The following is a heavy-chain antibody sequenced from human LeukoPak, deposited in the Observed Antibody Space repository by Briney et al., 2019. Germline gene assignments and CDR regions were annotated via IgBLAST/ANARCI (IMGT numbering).Heavy chain of an antibody. D-gene: IGHD6-6*01. CDR3: ARDMGSSSHWFDP. V-gene: IGHV1-69*05. CDR2: IIPIFGTA. Sequence: SVKVSCKASGGTFSSYAISWVRQAPGQGLEWMGGIIPIFGTANYAQKFQGRVTITTDESTSTAYMELSSLRSEDTAVYYYARDMGSSSHWFDPWGQGTLVTVSS. J-gene: IGHJ5*02. CDR1: GGTFSSYA.